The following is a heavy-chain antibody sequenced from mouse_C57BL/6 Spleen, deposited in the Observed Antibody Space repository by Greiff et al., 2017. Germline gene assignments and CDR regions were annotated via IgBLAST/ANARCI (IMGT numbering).Heavy chain of an antibody. Sequence: QVQLQQSGAELVKPGASVKMSCKASGYTFTTYPIEWMKQNHGKSLEWIGNFHPYNDDTKYNEKFKGKATLTVEKSSSTAYLVLSRLTSDDSAVYCCARRYCYGSSSFAYWGQGTLVTVSA. J-gene: IGHJ3*01. CDR3: ARRYCYGSSSFAY. V-gene: IGHV1-47*01. CDR1: GYTFTTYP. CDR2: FHPYNDDT. D-gene: IGHD1-1*01.